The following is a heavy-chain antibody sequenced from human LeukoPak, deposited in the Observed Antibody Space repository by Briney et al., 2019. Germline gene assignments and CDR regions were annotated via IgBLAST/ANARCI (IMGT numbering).Heavy chain of an antibody. CDR1: GLTFNSYW. CDR2: INGDASNT. CDR3: AKDGGYYDIDY. J-gene: IGHJ4*02. V-gene: IGHV3-74*03. Sequence: GGSLRLSCAASGLTFNSYWMHWVRQVAGKGLVWVARINGDASNTTYADSVKGRFTISRDNAKNSLYLQMNSLSAEDTAVYYCAKDGGYYDIDYWGQGTLVTVSS. D-gene: IGHD3-22*01.